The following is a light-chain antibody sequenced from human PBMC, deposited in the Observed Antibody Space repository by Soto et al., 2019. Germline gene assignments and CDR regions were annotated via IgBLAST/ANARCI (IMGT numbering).Light chain of an antibody. J-gene: IGKJ4*01. V-gene: IGKV3-15*01. CDR1: QAVGFT. Sequence: ITQSPATLSVSAGETATLSCRASQAVGFTLAWYQQKPGQGPRLLIYGASTRATGIPARFSGSGSGTEFTLAISSLQSEDFAVYYCQQYNSWPPTFGGGTKVDI. CDR2: GAS. CDR3: QQYNSWPPT.